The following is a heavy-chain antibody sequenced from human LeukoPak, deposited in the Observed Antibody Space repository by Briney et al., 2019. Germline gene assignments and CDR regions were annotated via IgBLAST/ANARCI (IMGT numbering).Heavy chain of an antibody. V-gene: IGHV1-24*01. CDR1: GNTLTEVP. CDR2: FDPEDGET. J-gene: IGHJ5*02. Sequence: ASVKVSFKVSGNTLTEVPMHWVRQAPGKGLEWMGGFDPEDGETVYAQKFQGRVTMTEDTSTDTAYMELSSLRSEDTAVYYCATGGSGYYFNWFDPWGQGTLVTVSS. D-gene: IGHD3-22*01. CDR3: ATGGSGYYFNWFDP.